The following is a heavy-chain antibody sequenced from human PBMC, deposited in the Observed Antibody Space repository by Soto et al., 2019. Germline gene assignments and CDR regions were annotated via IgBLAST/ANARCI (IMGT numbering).Heavy chain of an antibody. J-gene: IGHJ5*02. CDR2: IYYSGST. V-gene: IGHV4-39*01. D-gene: IGHD3-3*01. CDR3: ARHIFWSGYHRQPNWFDP. CDR1: GGSISSSSYY. Sequence: PSETLSLTCTVSGGSISSSSYYWGWIRQPPGKGLEWIGSIYYSGSTYYNPSLKSRVTISVDTSKNQFSLKLSSVTAADTAVYYCARHIFWSGYHRQPNWFDPWGQGTLVTVSS.